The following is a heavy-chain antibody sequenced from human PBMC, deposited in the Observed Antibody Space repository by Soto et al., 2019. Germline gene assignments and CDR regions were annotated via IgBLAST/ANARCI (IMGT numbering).Heavy chain of an antibody. Sequence: ASVKVSCKASGYTFTSYYMHWVRQAPGQGLEWMGIINPSGGSTSYAQKFQGRVTMTRDTSTSTVYMELSSLTSEDTAVCYCARESGSSGSFDYWGQGTLVTVSS. D-gene: IGHD3-22*01. CDR2: INPSGGST. V-gene: IGHV1-46*01. CDR1: GYTFTSYY. CDR3: ARESGSSGSFDY. J-gene: IGHJ4*02.